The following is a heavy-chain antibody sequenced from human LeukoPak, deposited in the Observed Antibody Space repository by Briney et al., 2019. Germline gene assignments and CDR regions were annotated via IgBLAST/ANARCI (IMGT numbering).Heavy chain of an antibody. CDR1: GFTDANDR. CDR3: VRERFGAIVEN. D-gene: IGHD5-24*01. V-gene: IGHV3-53*01. J-gene: IGHJ4*02. CDR2: VYGGGNT. Sequence: GGSLRLSCAASGFTDANDRMSWVRQAPGKGLEWVSTVYGGGNTAYADSVKGRLTISRDTSKNTLLLQMNSLRAEDTALYFCVRERFGAIVENWGQGALVIVSS.